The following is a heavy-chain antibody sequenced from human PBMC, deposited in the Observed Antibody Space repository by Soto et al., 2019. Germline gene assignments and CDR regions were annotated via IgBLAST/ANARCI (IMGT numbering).Heavy chain of an antibody. D-gene: IGHD3-3*01. Sequence: EVQLLEYGGGLVQPGGSLRLSCAASGFTFSSYAMSWVRQAPGKGLEWVSAISGSGGSTYYADSVKGRFTISRDNSKNTLYLQMNRLRAEDTAVYYCAKSWRPRVLRFLLDVWGQASTVTVSS. V-gene: IGHV3-23*01. CDR2: ISGSGGST. CDR1: GFTFSSYA. J-gene: IGHJ6*02. CDR3: AKSWRPRVLRFLLDV.